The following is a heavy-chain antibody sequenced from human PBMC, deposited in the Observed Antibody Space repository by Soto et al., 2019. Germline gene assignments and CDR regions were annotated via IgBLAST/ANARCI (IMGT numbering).Heavy chain of an antibody. J-gene: IGHJ5*02. V-gene: IGHV4-59*01. CDR1: GGSISSYY. CDR2: IYYSGST. D-gene: IGHD6-6*01. CDR3: ARDLYSSSSSNWFDP. Sequence: QVQLQESGPGLVKPSETLSLTCTVSGGSISSYYWSWIRQPPGKGLEWIGYIYYSGSTNYNPSLKSRVNISVDTSKNQFSLKLSSVTAADTAVYYCARDLYSSSSSNWFDPWGQGTLVTVSS.